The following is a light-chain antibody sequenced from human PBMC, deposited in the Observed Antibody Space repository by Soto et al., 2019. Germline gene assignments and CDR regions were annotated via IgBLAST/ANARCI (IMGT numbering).Light chain of an antibody. V-gene: IGKV1-8*01. CDR3: QHYKNYPWT. Sequence: AIQVTQSPSSLSASAGDRVAIACRASQDVGRYLAWYQQKPGQAPKLLIYGASTLQSGVPSRSSGGGSGTDFTLTISCLQSEDFATYYCQHYKNYPWTFGQGTKV. CDR2: GAS. CDR1: QDVGRY. J-gene: IGKJ1*01.